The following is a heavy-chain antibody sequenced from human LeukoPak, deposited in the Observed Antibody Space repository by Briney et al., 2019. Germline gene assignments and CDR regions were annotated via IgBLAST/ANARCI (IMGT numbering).Heavy chain of an antibody. CDR2: ISYDGSNK. D-gene: IGHD3-10*01. CDR3: AKDRSNLWFGELSPDY. J-gene: IGHJ4*02. CDR1: GFTFSSYG. V-gene: IGHV3-30*18. Sequence: GGSLRLPCAASGFTFSSYGMHWVRQAPGKGLEWVAVISYDGSNKYYADSVKGRFTISRDNSKNTLYLQMNSLRAEDTAVYYCAKDRSNLWFGELSPDYWGQGTLVTVSS.